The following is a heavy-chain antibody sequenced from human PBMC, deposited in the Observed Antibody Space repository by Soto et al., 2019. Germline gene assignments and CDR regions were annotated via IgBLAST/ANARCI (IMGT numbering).Heavy chain of an antibody. CDR3: ARVSTVTTRSVDY. V-gene: IGHV4-38-2*01. CDR2: MFHSGST. J-gene: IGHJ4*02. CDR1: GYSISSGYY. D-gene: IGHD4-17*01. Sequence: SETLSLTCAVSGYSISSGYYWAWIRQSPGKGLEWIGSMFHSGSTYYNPSLRGRVAVSIDTSKNQVSLTLSSVTAADTAVYFYARVSTVTTRSVDYWGQGTPVTVSS.